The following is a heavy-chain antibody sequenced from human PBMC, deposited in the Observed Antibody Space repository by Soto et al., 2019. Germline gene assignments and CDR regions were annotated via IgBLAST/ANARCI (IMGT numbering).Heavy chain of an antibody. V-gene: IGHV4-31*03. Sequence: QVQLQESGPGLVKPSQTLSLTCTVSGGSISSGGYYWNWIRQHPGQCLEWIGYIYYSGSTYYNPSIKIRVTMSVDTSKTPFSLKLSSVTAEDTAVYYCARSVFPWGQGTLVTVSS. CDR2: IYYSGST. CDR3: ARSVFP. J-gene: IGHJ5*02. CDR1: GGSISSGGYY.